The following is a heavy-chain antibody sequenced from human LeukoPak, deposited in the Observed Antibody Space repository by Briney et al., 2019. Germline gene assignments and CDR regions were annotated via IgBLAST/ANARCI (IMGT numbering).Heavy chain of an antibody. CDR2: ISGSSSYK. CDR1: GFDFSTYS. Sequence: GGSLRLSCEVSGFDFSTYSMNWVRQAPGKGLEWVSSISGSSSYKFYADSVKGRFTISRDNAKNSLYLQMNSLRAEDTAVYYCARDWGRDGYNYYNYWGQGTLVTVSS. J-gene: IGHJ4*02. CDR3: ARDWGRDGYNYYNY. V-gene: IGHV3-21*01. D-gene: IGHD5-24*01.